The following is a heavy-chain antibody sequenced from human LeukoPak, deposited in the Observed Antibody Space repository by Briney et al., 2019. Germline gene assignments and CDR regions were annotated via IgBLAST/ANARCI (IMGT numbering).Heavy chain of an antibody. Sequence: SETLSLTCAVQGGSLSDYYWSWIRQPPGKGLECMGEINHGGSTNYNPSLKSRVSTSVDTSKNQFPLKLSSVTAAATAVYYCASGLKHHYESSGYYLYNFDCWGQGSLVTVSS. CDR2: INHGGST. V-gene: IGHV4-34*01. D-gene: IGHD3-22*01. CDR1: GGSLSDYY. J-gene: IGHJ4*02. CDR3: ASGLKHHYESSGYYLYNFDC.